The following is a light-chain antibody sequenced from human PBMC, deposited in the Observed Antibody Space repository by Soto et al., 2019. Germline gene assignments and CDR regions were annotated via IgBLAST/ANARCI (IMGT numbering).Light chain of an antibody. J-gene: IGKJ3*01. V-gene: IGKV1-9*01. CDR2: GAS. CDR1: QGISSN. CDR3: QQVNSYPRT. Sequence: IQLTQSPSSMSASVGDRITITCQATQGISSNLAWYQQKPGKAPKLLIYGASTLQSGVPSRFSGSGSGTDFTLTISSLQPEDFATYYCQQVNSYPRTFGPGTKVDIK.